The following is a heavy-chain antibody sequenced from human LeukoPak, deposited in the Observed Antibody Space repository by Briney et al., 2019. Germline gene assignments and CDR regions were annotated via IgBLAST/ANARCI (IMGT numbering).Heavy chain of an antibody. Sequence: GGSLRLSCAASGFTVSSNYMSWVRQAPGKGLEWVSYISSSSSTIYYADSVKGRFTISRDNAKNSLYLQMNSLRAEDTAVYYCARDIGSSLRYYYGMDVWGQGTTVTVSS. D-gene: IGHD6-13*01. CDR2: ISSSSSTI. J-gene: IGHJ6*02. V-gene: IGHV3-48*04. CDR1: GFTVSSNY. CDR3: ARDIGSSLRYYYGMDV.